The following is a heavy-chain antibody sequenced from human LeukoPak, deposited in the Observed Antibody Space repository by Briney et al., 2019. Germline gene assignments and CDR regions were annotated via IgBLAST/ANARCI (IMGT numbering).Heavy chain of an antibody. CDR1: GFTFSSYS. CDR2: ISGSGGTT. J-gene: IGHJ4*02. CDR3: AEQVSDYDSSTYYYY. Sequence: GGSLSLSCAVSGFTFSSYSMNWVRQAPGKGLEWVSDISGSGGTTYYADSVKRRFIISRDTSKNTLHLQMNSLRAEDTTVYYCAEQVSDYDSSTYYYYWGQGALVTVSS. V-gene: IGHV3-23*01. D-gene: IGHD3-22*01.